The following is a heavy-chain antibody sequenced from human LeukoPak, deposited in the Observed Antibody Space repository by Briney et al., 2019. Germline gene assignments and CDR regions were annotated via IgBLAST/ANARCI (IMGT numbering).Heavy chain of an antibody. CDR1: GFTFSSYG. CDR2: IRYDGSNK. V-gene: IGHV3-30*02. D-gene: IGHD2-15*01. J-gene: IGHJ4*02. CDR3: EKERLGYCSGGSCSSFDY. Sequence: GGSLRLSCAASGFTFSSYGMHWVRQAPGKGLEWVAFIRYDGSNKYYADSVKGRFTISRDNSKNTLYLQMNSLRAEDTAVYYCEKERLGYCSGGSCSSFDYWGQGTLVTVSS.